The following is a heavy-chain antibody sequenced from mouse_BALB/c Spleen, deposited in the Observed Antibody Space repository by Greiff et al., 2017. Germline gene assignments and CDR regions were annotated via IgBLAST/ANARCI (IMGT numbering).Heavy chain of an antibody. J-gene: IGHJ1*01. V-gene: IGHV1-80*01. CDR1: GYAFSSYW. D-gene: IGHD2-1*01. CDR3: ARDFFFYYGNWYFDV. Sequence: QVQLQQSGAELVRPGSSVKISCKASGYAFSSYWMNWVKQRPGQGLEWIGQIYPGDGDTNYNGKFKGKATLTADKSSSTAYMQLSSLTSEDSAVYFCARDFFFYYGNWYFDVWGAGTTVTVSS. CDR2: IYPGDGDT.